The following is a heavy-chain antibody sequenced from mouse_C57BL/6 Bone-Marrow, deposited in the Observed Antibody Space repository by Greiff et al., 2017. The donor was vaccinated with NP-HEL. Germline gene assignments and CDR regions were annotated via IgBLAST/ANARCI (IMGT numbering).Heavy chain of an antibody. J-gene: IGHJ3*01. CDR3: ARGGIYYDYAWFAY. CDR2: INPGSGGT. D-gene: IGHD2-4*01. CDR1: GYAFPNYL. V-gene: IGHV1-54*01. Sequence: QVQLQQSGAELVRPGTSVKVSCKASGYAFPNYLLEWVKQRPGQGLEWIGVINPGSGGTNYNDKFKGKATLTADKSSSTAYMQLSSLTSEDSAVYFCARGGIYYDYAWFAYWGQGTLVTVSA.